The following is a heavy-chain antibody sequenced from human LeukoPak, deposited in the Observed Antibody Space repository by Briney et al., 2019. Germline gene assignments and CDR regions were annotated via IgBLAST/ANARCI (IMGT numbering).Heavy chain of an antibody. CDR3: ARGFMGGKYYFDY. CDR2: IYYSGST. CDR1: GGSISSSSYY. D-gene: IGHD3-10*01. Sequence: KPSETLSLTCTVSGGSISSSSYYWGWIRQPPGKGLEWIGSIYYSGSTYYNPSLKSRVTISVDTSKNQFSLKLSSVTAADTAVYYCARGFMGGKYYFDYWGQGTLVTVSS. V-gene: IGHV4-39*07. J-gene: IGHJ4*02.